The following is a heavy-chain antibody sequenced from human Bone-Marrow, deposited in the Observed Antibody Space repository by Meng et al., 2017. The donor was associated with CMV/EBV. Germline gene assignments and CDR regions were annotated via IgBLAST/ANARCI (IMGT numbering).Heavy chain of an antibody. CDR2: IYSGGRT. D-gene: IGHD1-26*01. Sequence: GESLKISCAASGFTVSSNYMSWVRQAPGKGLEWVSVIYSGGRTYYADSVKGRFTISRDNSKNTLYLQMNSLRAEDTAVYYCARAREKIYDVFEIWGQGTMVTVSS. V-gene: IGHV3-66*01. CDR3: ARAREKIYDVFEI. CDR1: GFTVSSNY. J-gene: IGHJ3*02.